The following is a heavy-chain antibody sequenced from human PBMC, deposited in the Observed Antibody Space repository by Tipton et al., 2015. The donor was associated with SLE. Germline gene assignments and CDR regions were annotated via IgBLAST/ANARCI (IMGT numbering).Heavy chain of an antibody. V-gene: IGHV4-34*10. CDR3: ARAKDWEDGFDV. CDR1: GGSFTTYY. J-gene: IGHJ3*01. D-gene: IGHD3-9*01. Sequence: TLSLTCAVYGGSFTTYYWTWIRQPPGKGLEWIGEIHHGGSTYYNPSLKSRIALSVDTSKNQFSLTVFSVTAADTALYFCARAKDWEDGFDVWGQGTMVTVS. CDR2: IHHGGST.